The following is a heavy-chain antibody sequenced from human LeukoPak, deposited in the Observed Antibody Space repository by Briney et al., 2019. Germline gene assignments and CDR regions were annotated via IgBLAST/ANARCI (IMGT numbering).Heavy chain of an antibody. Sequence: GGSLRLSCAASGFTFTNAWMAWVRQAPGKGLEWVGHVKSKTDGGTTDYAAPVKGRFTISRDESKNTLSLQMNSLKTEDTAVYYCATDSPHAYWGQGTLVTVSS. J-gene: IGHJ4*02. CDR1: GFTFTNAW. CDR2: VKSKTDGGTT. CDR3: ATDSPHAY. V-gene: IGHV3-15*01.